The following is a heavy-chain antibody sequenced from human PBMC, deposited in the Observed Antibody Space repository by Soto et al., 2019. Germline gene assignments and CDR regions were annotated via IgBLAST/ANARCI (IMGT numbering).Heavy chain of an antibody. CDR1: GGSITSSSYY. J-gene: IGHJ5*02. CDR2: IYYSGST. Sequence: QLHLRESGPGLVKPSETLSLTCTVSGGSITSSSYYWGWIRQPPGKGLEWIGSIYYSGSTYYNPPHKSRVTLSVDTSKNQSSLKLSSVTAADTAVYYCATQEVGGSYVYTFDPWGQGTLVTVSS. CDR3: ATQEVGGSYVYTFDP. V-gene: IGHV4-39*01. D-gene: IGHD1-26*01.